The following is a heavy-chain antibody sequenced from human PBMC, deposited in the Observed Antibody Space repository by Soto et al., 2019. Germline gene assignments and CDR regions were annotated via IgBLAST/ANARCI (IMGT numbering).Heavy chain of an antibody. Sequence: QVQLQESGPGLVKPSETLSLTCTVSGGSISSYYWSWIRQPPGKGLEWIGYIYYSGSTSYNPSLRSRCTLSVDTTKTRFSLKLSSVTAADTAVYYCARRYGSAFEIWGQGTMVTVSS. V-gene: IGHV4-59*01. CDR2: IYYSGST. CDR1: GGSISSYY. CDR3: ARRYGSAFEI. J-gene: IGHJ3*02. D-gene: IGHD3-9*01.